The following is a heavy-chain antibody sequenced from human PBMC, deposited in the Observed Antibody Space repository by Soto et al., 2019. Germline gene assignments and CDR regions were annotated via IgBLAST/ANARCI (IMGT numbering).Heavy chain of an antibody. Sequence: QVQLQESGPGLVKPSETMSLTCTVSGGSISSYYWSWIRQPPGKGLEWIGYIYYSGSTNYNHSLKGRVTISVDTSKKQFSLKLSSVTAADTAVYYCASHRVGYSGYDYFDYWGQGTLVTVSS. D-gene: IGHD5-12*01. CDR2: IYYSGST. V-gene: IGHV4-59*08. CDR1: GGSISSYY. J-gene: IGHJ4*02. CDR3: ASHRVGYSGYDYFDY.